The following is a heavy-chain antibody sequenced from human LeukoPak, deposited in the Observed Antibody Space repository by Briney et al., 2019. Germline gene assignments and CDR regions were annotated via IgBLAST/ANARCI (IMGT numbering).Heavy chain of an antibody. CDR1: GDSISSHY. D-gene: IGHD2-21*01. J-gene: IGHJ4*02. CDR2: INYSGST. Sequence: SETLSLTCTVSGDSISSHYWSWIRQPPGKGLEWIGYINYSGSTNYNPSLKSRVTISVDTFKNQFSLKLSSVTAAGTAVYYCARALAYCGGDCYDYWGQGTLVTVSS. V-gene: IGHV4-59*11. CDR3: ARALAYCGGDCYDY.